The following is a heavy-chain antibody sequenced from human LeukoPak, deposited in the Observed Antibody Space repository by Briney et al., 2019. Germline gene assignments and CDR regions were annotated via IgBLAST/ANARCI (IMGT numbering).Heavy chain of an antibody. CDR1: GFTFSSYW. V-gene: IGHV3-7*01. D-gene: IGHD5-24*01. CDR2: IKQDGSEK. Sequence: PGGSLRLSCAASGFTFSSYWMSWVCQAPGKGLEWVANIKQDGSEKYYVDSVKGRFTISRDNAKNSLYLQMNSLRAEDTAVYYCARDEMATNPTLPFDYWGQGTLVTVSS. J-gene: IGHJ4*02. CDR3: ARDEMATNPTLPFDY.